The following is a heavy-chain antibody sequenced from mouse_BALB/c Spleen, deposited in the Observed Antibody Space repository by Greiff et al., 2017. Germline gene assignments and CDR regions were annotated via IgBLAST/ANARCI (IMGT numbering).Heavy chain of an antibody. CDR3: ARYYGSPYFDV. V-gene: IGHV1-63*02. J-gene: IGHJ1*01. Sequence: VKLMESGAELVRPGTSVKISCKASGYTFTNYWLGWVKQRPGHGLEWIGDIYPGGGYTNYNEKFKGKATLTADTSSSTAYMQLSSLTSEDSAVYFCARYYGSPYFDVWGAGTTVTVSS. CDR2: IYPGGGYT. D-gene: IGHD1-1*01. CDR1: GYTFTNYW.